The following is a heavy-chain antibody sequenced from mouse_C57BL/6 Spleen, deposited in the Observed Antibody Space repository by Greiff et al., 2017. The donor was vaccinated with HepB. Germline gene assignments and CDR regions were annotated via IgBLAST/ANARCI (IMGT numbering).Heavy chain of an antibody. Sequence: VQLQQPGAELVKPGASVKLSCKASGYTFTSYWMHWVKQRPGQGLEWIGMIHPNSGSTNYNEKFKSKATLTVDKSSSTAYMQLSSLTSEDSAVYYCAREAYYGNYGWFAYWGQGTLVTVSA. CDR3: AREAYYGNYGWFAY. J-gene: IGHJ3*01. CDR2: IHPNSGST. CDR1: GYTFTSYW. V-gene: IGHV1-64*01. D-gene: IGHD2-10*01.